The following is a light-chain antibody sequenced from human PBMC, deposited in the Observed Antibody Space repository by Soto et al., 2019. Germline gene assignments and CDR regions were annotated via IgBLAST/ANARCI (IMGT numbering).Light chain of an antibody. V-gene: IGLV1-47*01. CDR3: AVWDDSLSGVV. CDR2: MNY. Sequence: QSVLTQPPSASGTPGQRVTFSCSGSISNIGDNDVFWYQQLPGTAPKLLIYMNYERPSGVPDRFSGSKSGTSASLAISGLRSEDEADYYCAVWDDSLSGVVFGGGTKLTVL. J-gene: IGLJ2*01. CDR1: ISNIGDND.